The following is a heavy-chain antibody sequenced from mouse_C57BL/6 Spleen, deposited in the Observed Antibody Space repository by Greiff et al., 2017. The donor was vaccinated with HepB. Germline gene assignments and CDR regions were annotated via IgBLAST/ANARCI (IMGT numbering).Heavy chain of an antibody. CDR3: GRGEYSNYAMDY. CDR2: IWSGGST. CDR1: GSSLTSYG. J-gene: IGHJ4*01. D-gene: IGHD2-5*01. Sequence: QVQLKESGPGLVQPSQSLSITCTVSGSSLTSYGVHWVRQSPGKGLEWLGVIWSGGSTDYNAAFISRLSISKDNSKSQVFFKMNSLQADDTAIYFCGRGEYSNYAMDYWGQGTSVTVSS. V-gene: IGHV2-2*01.